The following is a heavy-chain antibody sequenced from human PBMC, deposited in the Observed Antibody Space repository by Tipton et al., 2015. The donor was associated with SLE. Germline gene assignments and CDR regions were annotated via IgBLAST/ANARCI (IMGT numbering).Heavy chain of an antibody. CDR2: IYSSGSA. CDR1: GDSIRSGSYY. Sequence: TLSLTCTVSGDSIRSGSYYWSWIRQPAGKGLEWIGRIYSSGSANYNPSLRSRVTISVDTSKNQFSLILSSVTAADTAVYYCASGTTTQLDDYFYYHIDVWGKGTTVTVSS. V-gene: IGHV4-61*02. J-gene: IGHJ6*03. D-gene: IGHD4-11*01. CDR3: ASGTTTQLDDYFYYHIDV.